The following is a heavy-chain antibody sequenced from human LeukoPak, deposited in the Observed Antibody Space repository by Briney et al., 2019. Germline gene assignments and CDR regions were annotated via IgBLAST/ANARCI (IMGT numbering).Heavy chain of an antibody. D-gene: IGHD3-10*01. J-gene: IGHJ4*02. CDR2: ISGSGVTT. Sequence: GGSLRLSXAASGFTFNSYAMAWVRQAPGKGLEWVSAISGSGVTTYYADSVRGRFTISRDNSKNTLFLQMSSLRAEDTAVYYCAKWPTWRFAPFDYWGQGTLVTVSS. CDR1: GFTFNSYA. CDR3: AKWPTWRFAPFDY. V-gene: IGHV3-23*01.